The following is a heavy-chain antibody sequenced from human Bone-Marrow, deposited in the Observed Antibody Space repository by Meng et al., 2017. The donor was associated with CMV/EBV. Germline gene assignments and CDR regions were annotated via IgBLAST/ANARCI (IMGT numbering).Heavy chain of an antibody. CDR2: INPNSGGT. Sequence: ASVKVSCKASGYTFTGYYMHWVRQAPGQGLEWMGWINPNSGGTNYAQKFQGRVTMTRDTSINTDYMELSRLRSDDTDVYYCVRDKTTITIYYYYYCIDVWGQGTTVTVS. J-gene: IGHJ6*02. CDR3: VRDKTTITIYYYYYCIDV. D-gene: IGHD4-11*01. CDR1: GYTFTGYY. V-gene: IGHV1-2*02.